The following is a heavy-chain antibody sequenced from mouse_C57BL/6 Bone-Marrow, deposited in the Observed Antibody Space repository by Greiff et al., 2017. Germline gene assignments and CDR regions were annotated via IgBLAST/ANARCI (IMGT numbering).Heavy chain of an antibody. Sequence: QVQLQQPGAELVMPGASVKLSCKASGYTFTSYWMHWVKQRPGQGLEWIGDIDPSDSYTNYNQNFKGKSTLTVDKSSSTAYVQLSSLTSEDSAVYYCARDWGDGSSWGDWYFDVWGTGTTVTVSS. V-gene: IGHV1-69*01. CDR2: IDPSDSYT. CDR3: ARDWGDGSSWGDWYFDV. CDR1: GYTFTSYW. D-gene: IGHD1-1*01. J-gene: IGHJ1*03.